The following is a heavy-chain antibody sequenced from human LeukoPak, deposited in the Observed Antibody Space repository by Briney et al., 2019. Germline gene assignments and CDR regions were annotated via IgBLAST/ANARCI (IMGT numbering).Heavy chain of an antibody. V-gene: IGHV3-7*01. J-gene: IGHJ3*02. CDR1: GFTLSSYW. CDR2: IKQDGSEK. D-gene: IGHD6-13*01. Sequence: GGSLRLSCAASGFTLSSYWMSWVRQAPGKGLEWVANIKQDGSEKYYVDSVKGRFTISRDNAKNSLYLQMNSLRAEDTAVYYCARKLRPRWPISSSGAFDIWGQGTMVTVSS. CDR3: ARKLRPRWPISSSGAFDI.